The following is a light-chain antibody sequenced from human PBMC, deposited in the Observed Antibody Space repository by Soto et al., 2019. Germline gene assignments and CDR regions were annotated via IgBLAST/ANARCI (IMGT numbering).Light chain of an antibody. Sequence: DVVMTQSPLFLPVTLGQPASISCRSSQSLIHSDGNTYLSWFQQRPGQSPRRLIYEVSDRDSGVPDRFTGSGSGTDFTLKIGRVEAEDVGVYYCLQGTHWPWTFGQGTEVEIK. J-gene: IGKJ1*01. V-gene: IGKV2-30*02. CDR2: EVS. CDR3: LQGTHWPWT. CDR1: QSLIHSDGNTY.